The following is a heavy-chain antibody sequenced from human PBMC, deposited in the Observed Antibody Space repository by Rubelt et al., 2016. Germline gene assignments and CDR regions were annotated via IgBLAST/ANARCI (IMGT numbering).Heavy chain of an antibody. CDR1: GGSISSSSSY. V-gene: IGHV4-39*01. CDR2: IFYGGGT. Sequence: QLRLLESGPGLGKPSETLSLTCTVSGGSISSSSSYWAWIRQPPGRGLEWIGSIFYGGGTYYSPSLKSRVTISVDTSKNQFSLKLSSVTAADTAVYYCARHLVTTIRGYWYFDLWGRGTLVTVSS. J-gene: IGHJ2*01. CDR3: ARHLVTTIRGYWYFDL. D-gene: IGHD2-21*02.